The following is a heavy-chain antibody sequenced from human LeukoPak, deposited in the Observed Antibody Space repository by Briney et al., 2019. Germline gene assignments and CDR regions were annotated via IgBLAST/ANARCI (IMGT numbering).Heavy chain of an antibody. D-gene: IGHD3-16*02. CDR1: GGTFSSSA. J-gene: IGHJ4*02. CDR3: ARVHYDYVWGSYRSPSYYFDY. CDR2: IIPIFGVV. Sequence: SVKVSCKASGGTFSSSAISWVRQAPGQGLEWMGGIIPIFGVVKYAQKFQGRVTITRDTSASTAYMELSSLRSEDTAVYYCARVHYDYVWGSYRSPSYYFDYWGQGALVTVSS. V-gene: IGHV1-69*10.